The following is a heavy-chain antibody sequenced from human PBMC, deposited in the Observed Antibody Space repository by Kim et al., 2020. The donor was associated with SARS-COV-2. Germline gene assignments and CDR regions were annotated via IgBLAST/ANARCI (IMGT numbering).Heavy chain of an antibody. V-gene: IGHV4-59*09. CDR3: ARGREGYTSSWYLDY. D-gene: IGHD6-13*01. Sequence: PSRKSRVTISVDTSKNQFSLKLSSVTAADTAVYYCARGREGYTSSWYLDYWGQGTLVTVSS. J-gene: IGHJ4*02.